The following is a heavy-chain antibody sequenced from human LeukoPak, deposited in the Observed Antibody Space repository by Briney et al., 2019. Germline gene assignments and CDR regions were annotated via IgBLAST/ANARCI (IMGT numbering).Heavy chain of an antibody. V-gene: IGHV1-69*05. CDR1: GGTFSSYA. CDR3: ARVPLSGYYDSSGYMSY. Sequence: SVKVSCKATGGTFSSYAISWVRQAPGQGLEWMGRIIPIFGTANYAQKFQGRVTITTDESTSTAYMELSSLRSEDTAVYYCARVPLSGYYDSSGYMSYWGQGTLVTVSS. D-gene: IGHD3-22*01. J-gene: IGHJ4*02. CDR2: IIPIFGTA.